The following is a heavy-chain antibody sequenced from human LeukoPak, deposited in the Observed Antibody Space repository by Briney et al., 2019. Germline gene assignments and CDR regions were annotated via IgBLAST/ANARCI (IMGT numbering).Heavy chain of an antibody. V-gene: IGHV4-59*12. CDR1: GGSISIYY. Sequence: PSETLSLTCTVSGGSISIYYWSWIRQPPGKGLEWIGYTYNSGSTNYNPSLKSRVTISVDTSKNQFSLRLSSVTAADTAVYYCARGISGWFGELVAFDYWGQGTLVTVSS. CDR3: ARGISGWFGELVAFDY. CDR2: TYNSGST. J-gene: IGHJ4*02. D-gene: IGHD3-10*01.